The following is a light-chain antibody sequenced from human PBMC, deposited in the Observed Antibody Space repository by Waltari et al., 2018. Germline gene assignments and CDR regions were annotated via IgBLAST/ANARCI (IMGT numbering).Light chain of an antibody. Sequence: QSALTQPASVSGSPGQSITISCTGTSSDVGGYKYVSWYQQHPGKAPKLMIYEVSNRPSGVSNRFSGSKSGNTASLTISGLQAEDEADYYCCSYRSGNTWVFGGGTKVTVL. CDR2: EVS. J-gene: IGLJ3*02. CDR1: SSDVGGYKY. V-gene: IGLV2-14*01. CDR3: CSYRSGNTWV.